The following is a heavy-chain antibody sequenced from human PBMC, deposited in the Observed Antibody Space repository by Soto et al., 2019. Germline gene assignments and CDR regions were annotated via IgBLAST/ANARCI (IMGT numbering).Heavy chain of an antibody. CDR1: GFTFSSYA. CDR3: AKFSYYDFFFYYYYMDV. CDR2: ISGSGGST. D-gene: IGHD3-3*01. V-gene: IGHV3-23*01. J-gene: IGHJ6*03. Sequence: GGSLRLSCAASGFTFSSYAMSWVRQAPGKGLEWVSAISGSGGSTYYADSVKGRFTISRDNSKNTLYLQMNSLRAEDTAVYYCAKFSYYDFFFYYYYMDVWGKGTTVTVSS.